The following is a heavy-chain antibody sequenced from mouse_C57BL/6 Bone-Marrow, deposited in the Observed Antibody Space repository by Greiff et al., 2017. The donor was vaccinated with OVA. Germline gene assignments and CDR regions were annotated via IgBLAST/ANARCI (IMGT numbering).Heavy chain of an antibody. Sequence: EVKLVESGGGLVQPGGSLSLSCAASGFTFTDYYMSWVRQPPGKALEWLGFIRNKANGYTTEYSASVKGRFTISRDNSQSILYLQMNALRAEDSATYYCARYSEAPLGKNAMDYWGQGTTVTVSS. CDR2: IRNKANGYTT. V-gene: IGHV7-3*01. CDR3: ARYSEAPLGKNAMDY. CDR1: GFTFTDYY. D-gene: IGHD4-1*01. J-gene: IGHJ4*01.